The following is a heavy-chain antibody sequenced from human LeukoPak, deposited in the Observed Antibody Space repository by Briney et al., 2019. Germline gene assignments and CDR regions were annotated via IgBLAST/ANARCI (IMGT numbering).Heavy chain of an antibody. CDR1: GGSISSGDYS. CDR2: IYHSGST. CDR3: ARHKYYFDY. J-gene: IGHJ4*02. V-gene: IGHV4-30-2*03. Sequence: PSETLSLTCAVSGGSISSGDYSWSWIRQPPGKGLEWIGYIYHSGSTYYNPSLKSRVTISVDTSKNQFSLKLSSVTAADTAVYYCARHKYYFDYWGQGTLVTVSS.